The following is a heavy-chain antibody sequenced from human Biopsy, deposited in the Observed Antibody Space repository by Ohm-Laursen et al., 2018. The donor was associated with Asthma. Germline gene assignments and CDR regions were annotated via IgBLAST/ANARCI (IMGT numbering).Heavy chain of an antibody. J-gene: IGHJ4*02. CDR1: GGTFNTYV. Sequence: VKISCKSLGGTFNTYVIGWVRQAPGQGLEWMGGINSVYGTTTYPQKFQDRVTITADDSTSTVYMELSSQRSEDTAVYYCARKAGSCISRTCYSLDFWGQGTLVTVSS. CDR3: ARKAGSCISRTCYSLDF. D-gene: IGHD2-2*01. CDR2: INSVYGTT. V-gene: IGHV1-69*13.